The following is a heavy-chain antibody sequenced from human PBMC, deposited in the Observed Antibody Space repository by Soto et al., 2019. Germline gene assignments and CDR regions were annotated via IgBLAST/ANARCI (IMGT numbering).Heavy chain of an antibody. Sequence: LRLSCAASGFTFSNAWMSWVRQAPGKGLEWVGRIKSKTDGGTTDYAAPVKGRFTISRDDSKNTLYLQMNSLKTEDTAVYYCTTDLDDSSDIYEAWFDPWGQGTLVTVSS. V-gene: IGHV3-15*01. CDR1: GFTFSNAW. J-gene: IGHJ5*02. CDR3: TTDLDDSSDIYEAWFDP. CDR2: IKSKTDGGTT. D-gene: IGHD3-22*01.